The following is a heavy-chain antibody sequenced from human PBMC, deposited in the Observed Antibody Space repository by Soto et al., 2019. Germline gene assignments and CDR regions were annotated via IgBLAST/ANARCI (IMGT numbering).Heavy chain of an antibody. CDR3: ARALPDYSDYYYYYGMDV. Sequence: GGSLRLSCAASGFTVSSNYMSWVRQAPGKGLEWVSVIYSGGSTYYADSVKGRFTISRDNSKNTLYLQMNSLRAEDTAVYYCARALPDYSDYYYYYGMDVWGQGTTVTVSS. CDR2: IYSGGST. CDR1: GFTVSSNY. V-gene: IGHV3-53*01. J-gene: IGHJ6*02. D-gene: IGHD4-17*01.